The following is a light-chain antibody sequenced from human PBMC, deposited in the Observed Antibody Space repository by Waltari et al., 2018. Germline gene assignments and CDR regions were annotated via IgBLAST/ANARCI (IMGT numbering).Light chain of an antibody. CDR1: QDVFNY. J-gene: IGKJ1*01. CDR3: QQSEA. CDR2: DAS. V-gene: IGKV1-33*01. Sequence: IRMTQSPSSLSASVGDRITITCQANQDVFNYINWYQQKPGEAPQLLIYDASTLKTGVPSRFSGRGSGRNFTFIISSLQPEDAATYYSQQSEAFGQGTKVEIK.